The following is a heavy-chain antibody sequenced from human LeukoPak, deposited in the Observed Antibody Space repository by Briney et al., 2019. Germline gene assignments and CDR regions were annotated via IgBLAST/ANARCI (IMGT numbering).Heavy chain of an antibody. Sequence: PGGSLRLSCAASGFTFSSYAMSWVRQAPGKGLEWVSAISGSGGSTYYADSVKGRFTISRDNSKNTLYLQMNSLRAEDTAVYYCAKDKAYYDSSGYLNWFDPWGQGTLVTVSS. J-gene: IGHJ5*02. CDR2: ISGSGGST. CDR1: GFTFSSYA. CDR3: AKDKAYYDSSGYLNWFDP. V-gene: IGHV3-23*01. D-gene: IGHD3-22*01.